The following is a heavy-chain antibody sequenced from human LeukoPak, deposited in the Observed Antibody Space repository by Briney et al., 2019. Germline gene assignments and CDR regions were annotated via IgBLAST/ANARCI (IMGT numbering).Heavy chain of an antibody. CDR2: IWYDGSNK. V-gene: IGHV3-33*01. CDR3: ARSQIAARFSWFDP. J-gene: IGHJ5*02. D-gene: IGHD6-6*01. CDR1: GFTFSSYG. Sequence: GRSLRLSCAASGFTFSSYGMHWVRQAPGKGLEWVAVIWYDGSNKYYVDSVKGRFTISRDNSKNTLYLQMNSLRAEDTAVYYCARSQIAARFSWFDPWGQGTLVTVSS.